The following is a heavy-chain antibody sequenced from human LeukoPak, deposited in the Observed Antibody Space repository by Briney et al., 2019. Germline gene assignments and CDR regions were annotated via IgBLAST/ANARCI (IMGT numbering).Heavy chain of an antibody. CDR1: GFTFTNYA. Sequence: GGTLRLSCAASGFTFTNYAMSWVRHTPGKGVEWVVDISGRGDFTYYADSAKGRFTISRDKAKSTVYLQMSSLRAEDTAVYYCAKDGARDGYNYPDYWGQGTLVTVSS. CDR3: AKDGARDGYNYPDY. D-gene: IGHD5-24*01. V-gene: IGHV3-23*01. J-gene: IGHJ4*02. CDR2: ISGRGDFT.